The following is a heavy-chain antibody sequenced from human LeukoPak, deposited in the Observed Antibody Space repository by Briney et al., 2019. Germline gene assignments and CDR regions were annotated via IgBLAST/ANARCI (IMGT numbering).Heavy chain of an antibody. D-gene: IGHD4-17*01. J-gene: IGHJ4*02. CDR2: MNPNSGNT. CDR1: GYTFTSYG. Sequence: ASVKVSCKASGYTFTSYGISWVRQAPGQGLEWMGWMNPNSGNTGYAQKFQGRVSLTRNTSISTAYMELSSLRSEDTAVYYCARGAWSPVTTPDYWGQGTLVTVSS. V-gene: IGHV1-8*02. CDR3: ARGAWSPVTTPDY.